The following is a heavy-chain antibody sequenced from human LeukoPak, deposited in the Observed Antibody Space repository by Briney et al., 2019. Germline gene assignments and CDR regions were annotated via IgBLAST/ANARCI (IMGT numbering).Heavy chain of an antibody. J-gene: IGHJ4*02. CDR2: INERGTDS. CDR3: ARGQRGAVAGRRFDY. CDR1: GFTFSGHW. D-gene: IGHD6-19*01. Sequence: GGSLRLSCTASGFTFSGHWIHWVRQPPGMGLVWVSRINERGTDSMYAESVKGRFTISRDNAKNTVYLQMNSLRAEDTAVYYCARGQRGAVAGRRFDYWSQGTLVTVSS. V-gene: IGHV3-74*03.